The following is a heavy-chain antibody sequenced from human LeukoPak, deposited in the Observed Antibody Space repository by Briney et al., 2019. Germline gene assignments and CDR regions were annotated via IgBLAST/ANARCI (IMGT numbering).Heavy chain of an antibody. D-gene: IGHD3-22*01. Sequence: PSETLSLTCTVSGGSISSYYWGSGRQPPGKGLEWIGYIYYSGSTNYNPSLNSRPTISVDTSKNQFSLKLSSVTAADTAVYYCARAPFDYYDSSGYYFDAFDIWGQGTMVTVSS. CDR2: IYYSGST. J-gene: IGHJ3*02. CDR3: ARAPFDYYDSSGYYFDAFDI. V-gene: IGHV4-59*01. CDR1: GGSISSYY.